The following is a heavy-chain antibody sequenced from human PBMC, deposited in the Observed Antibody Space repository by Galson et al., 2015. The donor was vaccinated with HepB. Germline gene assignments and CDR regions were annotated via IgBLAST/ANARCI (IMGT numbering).Heavy chain of an antibody. V-gene: IGHV3-48*01. Sequence: SLRLSCAASGFTFSSFTMSWARQAPGKGLEWVSYITSISTTIYFADSAKGRFTISRDNAKNSLYLQMNSLRAEDTAVYYCARGHTAIDYWGQGALVTVSS. CDR2: ITSISTTI. J-gene: IGHJ4*02. CDR1: GFTFSSFT. D-gene: IGHD2-21*02. CDR3: ARGHTAIDY.